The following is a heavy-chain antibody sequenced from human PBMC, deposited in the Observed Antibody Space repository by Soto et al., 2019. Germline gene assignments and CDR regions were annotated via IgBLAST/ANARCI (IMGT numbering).Heavy chain of an antibody. CDR2: MYTNGRT. CDR1: GASIRTYS. Sequence: QVQLQESGPGLVEPSETLALTCTVSGASIRTYSWSWIRQSDGKGLEWIGHMYTNGRTNYIPSLKNPITMSVDTSKNQFSLNLKFVTAADTAVYFCAKDQSGAADIWGQGTMVTVS. V-gene: IGHV4-4*07. J-gene: IGHJ3*02. D-gene: IGHD7-27*01. CDR3: AKDQSGAADI.